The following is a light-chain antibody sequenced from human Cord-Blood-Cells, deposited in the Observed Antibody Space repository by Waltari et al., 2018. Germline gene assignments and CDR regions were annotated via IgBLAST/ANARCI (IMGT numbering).Light chain of an antibody. CDR3: QQYGSSFT. CDR2: GAS. Sequence: EIVLQQPPGTLSLSPGERATLSCRASQSVSSSYLAWYQQKPGQAPRLLIYGASSRATGIPDRFSGSGSGTDFTLTISRLEPEDFAVYYCQQYGSSFTFGPGTKVDIK. CDR1: QSVSSSY. J-gene: IGKJ3*01. V-gene: IGKV3-20*01.